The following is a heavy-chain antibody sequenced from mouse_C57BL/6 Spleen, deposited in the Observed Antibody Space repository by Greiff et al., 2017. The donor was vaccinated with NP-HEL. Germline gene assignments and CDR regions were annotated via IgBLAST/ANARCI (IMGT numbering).Heavy chain of an antibody. J-gene: IGHJ2*01. CDR3: ARWDGYGDY. Sequence: QVQLKESGPELVKPGASVKISCKASGYSFTSYYIHWVKQRPGQGLEWIGWIYPGSGNTKYNEKFKGKATLTADTSSSTAYMQLSSLTSEDSAVYYCARWDGYGDYWGQGTTLTVSS. CDR1: GYSFTSYY. CDR2: IYPGSGNT. D-gene: IGHD2-2*01. V-gene: IGHV1-66*01.